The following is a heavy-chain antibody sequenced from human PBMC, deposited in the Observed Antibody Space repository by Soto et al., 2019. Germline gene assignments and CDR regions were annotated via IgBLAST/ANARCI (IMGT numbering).Heavy chain of an antibody. CDR3: ARGDFWTRTHFDY. Sequence: QVQLQQWGAGLLKPSETLSLTCAVYGGSFSGYYWSWIRQPPGKGLEWIGEINHSGSTNYNPSLTSRVAISVDTSKNQFSLKLSSVTAADTAVYCCARGDFWTRTHFDYWGQGTLVTVSS. J-gene: IGHJ4*02. CDR2: INHSGST. V-gene: IGHV4-34*01. CDR1: GGSFSGYY. D-gene: IGHD3-3*01.